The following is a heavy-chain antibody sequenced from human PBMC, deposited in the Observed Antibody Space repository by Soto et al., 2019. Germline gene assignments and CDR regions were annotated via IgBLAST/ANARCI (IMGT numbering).Heavy chain of an antibody. CDR3: ASGGGKTYYYGSSGYVDAFDI. CDR1: GGTFSSYA. Sequence: SVKVSCKASGGTFSSYAISWVRQAPGQGLEWMGGIIPIFGTANYAQKFQGRVTITADESTSTAYMELSSLRSEDTAVYYCASGGGKTYYYGSSGYVDAFDIWGQGTMVTVSS. D-gene: IGHD3-22*01. CDR2: IIPIFGTA. J-gene: IGHJ3*02. V-gene: IGHV1-69*13.